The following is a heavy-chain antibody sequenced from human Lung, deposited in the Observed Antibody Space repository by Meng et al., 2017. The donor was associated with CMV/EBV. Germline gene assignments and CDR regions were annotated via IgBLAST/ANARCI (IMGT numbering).Heavy chain of an antibody. V-gene: IGHV3-21*01. CDR3: ARDRGGSYDDDYYYYGMDV. CDR1: GFTFSSYS. Sequence: GESLKISCAASGFTFSSYSMNWVRQAPGKGLEWVSSISSSSSYIYYADSVKGRFTISRDNAKNSLYLQMNSLRAEDTAVYYCARDRGGSYDDDYYYYGMDVWGQGTRXPSP. CDR2: ISSSSSYI. J-gene: IGHJ6*02. D-gene: IGHD1-26*01.